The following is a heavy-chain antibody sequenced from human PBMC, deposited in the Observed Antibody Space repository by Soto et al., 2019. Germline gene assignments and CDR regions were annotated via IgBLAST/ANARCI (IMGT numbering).Heavy chain of an antibody. CDR2: IRRTEDVATT. CDR3: TTGGHFYGD. CDR1: GFPFSNAW. J-gene: IGHJ4*02. V-gene: IGHV3-15*01. D-gene: IGHD3-10*01. Sequence: EAQLVESGGGLVKPGGSLRLSCAASGFPFSNAWLSWVRQPPGKGLEWVGRIRRTEDVATTDYAAPVRGRFTISRDDSAETVYLQMNSLKSEDTALYYCTTGGHFYGDWGQGTLVTVSS.